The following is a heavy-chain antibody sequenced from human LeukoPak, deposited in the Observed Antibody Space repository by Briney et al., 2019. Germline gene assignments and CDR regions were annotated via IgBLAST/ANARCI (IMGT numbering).Heavy chain of an antibody. CDR2: IYYSGST. D-gene: IGHD3-22*01. CDR1: GDSISSDY. J-gene: IGHJ4*02. Sequence: SETLPLTCAVSGDSISSDYWSWVRQPPGKGLEWIGYIYYSGSTNYNPSLKSRVTISVDTSKNQFSLKLSSVTAADTAVYYCASYYYDSSGYPVLQGYFDYWGQGTLVTVSS. CDR3: ASYYYDSSGYPVLQGYFDY. V-gene: IGHV4-59*01.